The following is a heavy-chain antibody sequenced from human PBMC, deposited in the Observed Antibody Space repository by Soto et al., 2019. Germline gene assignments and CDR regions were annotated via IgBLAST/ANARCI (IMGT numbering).Heavy chain of an antibody. CDR1: GCSITTGGYY. CDR3: AKDLVRGGY. CDR2: ISGSGGST. D-gene: IGHD3-16*01. Sequence: ETLFLTCTVSGCSITTGGYYWSWIRQAPGKGLEWVSAISGSGGSTYYADSVKGRFTISRDNSKNTLYLQMNSLRAEDTAVYYCAKDLVRGGYWGQGTLVTVSS. J-gene: IGHJ4*02. V-gene: IGHV3-23*01.